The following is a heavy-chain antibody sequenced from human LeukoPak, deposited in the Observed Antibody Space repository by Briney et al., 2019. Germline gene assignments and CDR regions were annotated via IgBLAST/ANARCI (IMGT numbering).Heavy chain of an antibody. CDR1: GYTLTNYD. J-gene: IGHJ4*02. CDR2: ISAYNGNT. V-gene: IGHV1-18*01. Sequence: ASVKVSCKASGYTLTNYDIRWVRQAPGQGLEWMRWISAYNGNTTYAQKVQGRVTMTTDTSTSTAYMELRSLRSDDTAVYYCARVAHGGDYFDYWGQGTLVTVSS. D-gene: IGHD4-23*01. CDR3: ARVAHGGDYFDY.